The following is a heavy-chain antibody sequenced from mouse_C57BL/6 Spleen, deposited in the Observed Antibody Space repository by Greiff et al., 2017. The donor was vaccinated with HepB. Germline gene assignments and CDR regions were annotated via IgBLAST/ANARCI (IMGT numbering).Heavy chain of an antibody. CDR1: GYTFTSYW. J-gene: IGHJ2*01. Sequence: QVQLQQPGAELVKPGASVKLSCKASGYTFTSYWMHWVKQRPGQGLEWIGMIHPNSGSTNYNEKFKSKATLTVDKSSSTAYMQLSSLTSEDSAVYYCAGAYYSNYVFDYWGQGTTLTVSS. CDR3: AGAYYSNYVFDY. V-gene: IGHV1-64*01. CDR2: IHPNSGST. D-gene: IGHD2-5*01.